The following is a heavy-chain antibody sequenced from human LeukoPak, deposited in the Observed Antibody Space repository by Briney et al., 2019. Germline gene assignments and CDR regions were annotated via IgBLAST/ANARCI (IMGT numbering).Heavy chain of an antibody. CDR1: GGSISSYY. J-gene: IGHJ4*02. CDR2: IYYSGTT. CDR3: AREQDYVWGSYRYTRVDYFDY. Sequence: SETLSLTCTVSGGSISSYYWSWIRQPPGKGLEWIGYIYYSGTTNYNPSLKSRVTISVDTSKNQFSLKLSSVTAADTAVYYCAREQDYVWGSYRYTRVDYFDYWGQGTLVTVSS. V-gene: IGHV4-59*01. D-gene: IGHD3-16*02.